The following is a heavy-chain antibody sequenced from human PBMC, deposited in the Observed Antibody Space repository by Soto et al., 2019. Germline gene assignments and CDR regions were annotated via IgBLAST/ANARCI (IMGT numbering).Heavy chain of an antibody. Sequence: PGGSLRLSCAASGFTFSSYAMSWVRQDPGKGLEWVSVIRGSGDRTYYADSVKGRFTISRDNSKNTLYMQMNTLRAEDTAVYYCAKQQGPGTPYYYAMDVWGQGTTVTVSS. CDR2: IRGSGDRT. V-gene: IGHV3-23*01. CDR3: AKQQGPGTPYYYAMDV. J-gene: IGHJ6*02. CDR1: GFTFSSYA. D-gene: IGHD1-1*01.